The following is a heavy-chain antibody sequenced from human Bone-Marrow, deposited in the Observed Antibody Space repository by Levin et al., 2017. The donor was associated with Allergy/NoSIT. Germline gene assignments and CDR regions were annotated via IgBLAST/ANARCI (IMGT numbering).Heavy chain of an antibody. CDR1: GFTFSTYD. CDR3: ARDPSGGGMDV. J-gene: IGHJ6*02. Sequence: GESLKISCAASGFTFSTYDVQWFRQTAEKGLEWVSGIGKGGDTHYADSVKGRFAISRENAKNSVYLQMDSLRAEDTAVYYCARDPSGGGMDVWGQGTTVTVSS. D-gene: IGHD1-26*01. V-gene: IGHV3-13*01. CDR2: IGKGGDT.